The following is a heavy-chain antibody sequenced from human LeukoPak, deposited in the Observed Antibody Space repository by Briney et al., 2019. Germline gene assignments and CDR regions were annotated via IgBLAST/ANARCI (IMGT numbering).Heavy chain of an antibody. D-gene: IGHD6-13*01. CDR3: ARGGTSPYSSSWYPDNKLYYYYYMDV. J-gene: IGHJ6*03. CDR1: GGTFSSYA. CDR2: VIPIFGTA. Sequence: SVKVSCKASGGTFSSYAISWVRQAPGQGLEWMGGVIPIFGTANCAQKFQGRVTITADNTTSTAYMELSSLRSEDTAVYYCARGGTSPYSSSWYPDNKLYYYYYMDVWGKGTTVTVSS. V-gene: IGHV1-69*06.